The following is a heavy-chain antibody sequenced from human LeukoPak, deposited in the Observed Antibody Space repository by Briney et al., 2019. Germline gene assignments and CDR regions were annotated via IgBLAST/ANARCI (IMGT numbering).Heavy chain of an antibody. CDR3: ARGRLLWFGELLLPKHYYYYYGMDV. Sequence: SETLSLTCAVYGGSFSGYYWSWIRQPPGKGLEWIGEINHSGSTNYNPSLKSRVAISVDTSKNQFSLKLSSVTAADTAVYYCARGRLLWFGELLLPKHYYYYYGMDVWGQGTTVTVSS. J-gene: IGHJ6*02. CDR2: INHSGST. CDR1: GGSFSGYY. V-gene: IGHV4-34*01. D-gene: IGHD3-10*01.